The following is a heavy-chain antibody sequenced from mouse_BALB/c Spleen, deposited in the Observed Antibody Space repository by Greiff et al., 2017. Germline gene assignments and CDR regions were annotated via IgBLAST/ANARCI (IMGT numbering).Heavy chain of an antibody. D-gene: IGHD1-1*01. V-gene: IGHV3-8*02. Sequence: EVQLQESGPSLVKPSQTLSLTCSVTGDSITSGYWNWIRKFPGNKLEYMGYISYSGSTYYNPSLKSRISITRDTSKNQYYLQLNSVTTEDTATYYCARGYGSSYGWYFDVWGAGTTVTVSS. CDR1: GDSITSGY. J-gene: IGHJ1*01. CDR3: ARGYGSSYGWYFDV. CDR2: ISYSGST.